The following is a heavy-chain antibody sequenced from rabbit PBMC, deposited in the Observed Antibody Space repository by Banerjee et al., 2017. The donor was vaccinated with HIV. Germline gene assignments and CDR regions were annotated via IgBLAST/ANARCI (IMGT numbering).Heavy chain of an antibody. J-gene: IGHJ3*01. CDR3: ARELDGASGGLDL. D-gene: IGHD4-1*01. Sequence: QQQLVESGGGLVKPGASLTLTCTASGFSFSSGYWICWVRQAPGKGLEWIACINSGGTTWYASWVNGRFTISKTSSTTVTLQMTSLTVADTATYFCARELDGASGGLDLWGQGTLVTVS. V-gene: IGHV1S45*01. CDR1: GFSFSSGYW. CDR2: INSGGTT.